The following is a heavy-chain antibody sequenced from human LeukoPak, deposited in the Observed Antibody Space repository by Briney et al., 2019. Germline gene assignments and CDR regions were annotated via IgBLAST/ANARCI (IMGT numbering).Heavy chain of an antibody. J-gene: IGHJ3*02. CDR1: GGSLSSGYYY. CDR2: IDYRQST. D-gene: IGHD2-21*02. Sequence: SETLSLTCTVSGGSLSSGYYYWGWIRQPPGKGLEWIGHIDYRQSTYYNPSLKSRVTISVDTSKNQFSLQLSSVSAAETAVYYCARSPHIVVVTAMRDAFDIWGQGTMVTVSS. V-gene: IGHV4-30-4*01. CDR3: ARSPHIVVVTAMRDAFDI.